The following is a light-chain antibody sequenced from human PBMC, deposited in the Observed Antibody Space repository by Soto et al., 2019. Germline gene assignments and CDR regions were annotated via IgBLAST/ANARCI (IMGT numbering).Light chain of an antibody. CDR1: QSSNNRY. J-gene: IGKJ3*01. CDR3: QQFGSSPGFT. V-gene: IGKV3-20*01. Sequence: EIVLTQSPGTLSLSPGERATLSCRASQSSNNRYLAWYEQKPGQAPRLLIYAASSRATGIPDRFSGSGSGTDFTLTISRLEPEDFAVYYCQQFGSSPGFTFGPGTKVDIK. CDR2: AAS.